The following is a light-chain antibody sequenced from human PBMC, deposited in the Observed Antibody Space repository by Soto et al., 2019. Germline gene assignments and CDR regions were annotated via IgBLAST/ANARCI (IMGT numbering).Light chain of an antibody. CDR2: ANS. V-gene: IGLV1-40*01. J-gene: IGLJ2*01. CDR1: SSNFGAGYD. Sequence: QSVLTQPPSVSGAPGQRITISCTGSSSNFGAGYDVHWYQQLPGTAPKLLIYANSNRPSGVPDRFSGSKSGTSASLAITGLQAEDEADYYCQSYDSSLSGSLVFGGGTQVTVL. CDR3: QSYDSSLSGSLV.